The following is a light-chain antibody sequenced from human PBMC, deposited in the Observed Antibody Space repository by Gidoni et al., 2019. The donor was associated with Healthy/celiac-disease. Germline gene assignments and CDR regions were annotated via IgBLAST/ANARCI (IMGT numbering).Light chain of an antibody. V-gene: IGKV3-20*01. CDR3: QQYGSSLWT. CDR2: GAS. Sequence: IVLTQSPGTLSLSPGERATLSCRASQSVSSSYLTWYQQKPGQAPRLLIYGASSRATGIPDRFSGSGSGTDFTLTISRLEPEDVAVYYCQQYGSSLWTFXXXTKVEIK. J-gene: IGKJ1*01. CDR1: QSVSSSY.